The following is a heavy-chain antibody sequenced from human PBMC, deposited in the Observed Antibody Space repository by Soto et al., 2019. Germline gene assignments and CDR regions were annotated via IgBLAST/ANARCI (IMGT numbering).Heavy chain of an antibody. V-gene: IGHV3-11*05. CDR3: ARIITAAGGRRYFDL. CDR1: GFTFSDYY. Sequence: QVQLVESGGGLVKPGGSLRLSCAASGFTFSDYYMSWIRQAPGKGLEWVSYINSSSSYTNYADSVKGRFTISRDNAKNSLYLQMNSPRGEGTAVYYCARIITAAGGRRYFDLWGRGTLVTVSS. J-gene: IGHJ2*01. CDR2: INSSSSYT. D-gene: IGHD6-13*01.